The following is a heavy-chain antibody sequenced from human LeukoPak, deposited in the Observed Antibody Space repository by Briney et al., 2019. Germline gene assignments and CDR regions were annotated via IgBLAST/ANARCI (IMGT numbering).Heavy chain of an antibody. J-gene: IGHJ6*02. V-gene: IGHV4-59*08. Sequence: SETLSLTCTVSGGSISSYYWSWIRQPPGKGLEWIGYIYYGGSTNYNPSLKSRVTISVDTSKNQFSLKLSSVTAADTAVYYCARYGYCSSTSCYSFYYGMDVWGQGTTVTVSS. CDR3: ARYGYCSSTSCYSFYYGMDV. D-gene: IGHD2-2*01. CDR1: GGSISSYY. CDR2: IYYGGST.